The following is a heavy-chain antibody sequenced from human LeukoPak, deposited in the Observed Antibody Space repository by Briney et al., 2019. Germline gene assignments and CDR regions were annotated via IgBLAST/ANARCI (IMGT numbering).Heavy chain of an antibody. CDR1: GGSFSGYY. J-gene: IGHJ4*02. V-gene: IGHV4-34*01. CDR3: ARGRGGDFWSGYYIYFDY. Sequence: SETLSHTCAAYGGSFSGYYWSWIRQPPGKGLEWIGEINHSGSTNYNPSLKSRDSITVGTSKNQFSLKLRSVTAADTAVYYCARGRGGDFWSGYYIYFDYWGQGTQVIVSS. CDR2: INHSGST. D-gene: IGHD3-3*01.